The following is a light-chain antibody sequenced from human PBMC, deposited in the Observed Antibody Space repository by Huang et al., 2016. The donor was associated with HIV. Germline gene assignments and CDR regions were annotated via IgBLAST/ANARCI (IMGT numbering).Light chain of an antibody. Sequence: EIVLTQSPGTLSLSPGQRLPLSCRASQTVSNDYLAWYQQKPGQSPRRLIYAASTRAAGIPDRFSGSGSATDFILTVSRLEPEDSAVYYCQQYALSPWTFGHGTKVEI. J-gene: IGKJ1*01. CDR3: QQYALSPWT. CDR2: AAS. CDR1: QTVSNDY. V-gene: IGKV3-20*01.